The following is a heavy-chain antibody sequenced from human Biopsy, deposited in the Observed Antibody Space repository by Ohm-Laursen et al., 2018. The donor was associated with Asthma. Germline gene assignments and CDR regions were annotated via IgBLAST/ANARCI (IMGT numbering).Heavy chain of an antibody. CDR1: GYTFINYA. CDR2: IHAGNGNT. J-gene: IGHJ3*02. D-gene: IGHD3-9*01. CDR3: GRTYYDFLTGQVNDAFAM. Sequence: PSVMVSCTASGYTFINYAIHLVRQAPGQRLEWMGWIHAGNGNTKYSQKFQGRGTITRDTSASTAFLELSSLRSEDTAVYYCGRTYYDFLTGQVNDAFAMWGQGTMVTVSS. V-gene: IGHV1-3*01.